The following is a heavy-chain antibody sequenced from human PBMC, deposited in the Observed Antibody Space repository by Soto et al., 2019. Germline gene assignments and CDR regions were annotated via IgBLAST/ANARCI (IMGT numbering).Heavy chain of an antibody. CDR2: ITSKSTTI. D-gene: IGHD2-2*02. CDR3: AREMGACSDSSCYTGPYYX. V-gene: IGHV3-48*02. CDR1: GFTFTSYS. J-gene: IGHJ4*02. Sequence: PGGSLRLSCAASGFTFTSYSMNWVRQAPGQGLEWVSYITSKSTTIKYADSVKGRFTVYRDNAKSSLYLQLNSLRDEDTAVYYCAREMGACSDSSCYTGPYYXWRKGTLVTISX.